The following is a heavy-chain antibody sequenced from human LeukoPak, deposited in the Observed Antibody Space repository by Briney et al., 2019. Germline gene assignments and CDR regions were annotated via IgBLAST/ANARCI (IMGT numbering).Heavy chain of an antibody. D-gene: IGHD3-10*01. CDR1: GFTFSGDA. CDR3: VKDSGTDYR. V-gene: IGHV3-23*01. J-gene: IGHJ4*02. CDR2: ISGVGAST. Sequence: GGSLRLSCAASGFTFSGDAMSWVRRAPGKGLEWVSTISGVGASTYYADSVKSRFTISRDNSENTLYLQMNSLRAEDTAVYYCVKDSGTDYRWGQGTLVTVSS.